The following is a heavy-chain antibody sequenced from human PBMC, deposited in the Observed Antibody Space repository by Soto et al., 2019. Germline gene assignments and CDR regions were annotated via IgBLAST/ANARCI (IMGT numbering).Heavy chain of an antibody. V-gene: IGHV4-59*01. J-gene: IGHJ4*02. CDR3: ARVTTRYYDILTGYYEEPLFDY. CDR1: GGSISSYY. D-gene: IGHD3-9*01. Sequence: PSETLSLTCTVSGGSISSYYWSWIRQPPGKGLEWIGYIYYSGSTNYNPSLKSRVTISVDTSKNQFSLKLSSVTAADTAVYYCARVTTRYYDILTGYYEEPLFDYWGQGTLVTVSS. CDR2: IYYSGST.